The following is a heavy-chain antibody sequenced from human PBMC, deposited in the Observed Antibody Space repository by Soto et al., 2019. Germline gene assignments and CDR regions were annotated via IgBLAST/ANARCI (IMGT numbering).Heavy chain of an antibody. Sequence: TSETLSLTCAVYGGSFSGYYCSWVRQPTGKWLGWIGEINPSGSTNYNPTPKSRVPISVDTSKNQFSLKLSSVTAADTAVYPCARVYSGGYVDYWGQGTLVTVSS. D-gene: IGHD3-22*01. J-gene: IGHJ4*02. CDR3: ARVYSGGYVDY. CDR2: INPSGST. V-gene: IGHV4-34*01. CDR1: GGSFSGYY.